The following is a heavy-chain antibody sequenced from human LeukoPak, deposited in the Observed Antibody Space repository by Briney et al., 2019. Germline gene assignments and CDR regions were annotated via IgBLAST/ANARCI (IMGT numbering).Heavy chain of an antibody. CDR3: ARDRSRVLGKRYGPYFDY. CDR2: INPNSGGT. CDR1: GYTFTGNY. J-gene: IGHJ4*02. D-gene: IGHD3-16*01. V-gene: IGHV1-2*02. Sequence: ASVKVSCKASGYTFTGNYMHWVRQAPGQGLEWMGWINPNSGGTNYAQKFQGRVTMTRDTSISTAYMELSRLTSDDTAVYYCARDRSRVLGKRYGPYFDYWGQGTLVTVSS.